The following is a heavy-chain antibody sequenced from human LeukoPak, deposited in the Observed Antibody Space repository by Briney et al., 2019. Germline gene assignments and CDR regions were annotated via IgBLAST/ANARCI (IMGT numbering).Heavy chain of an antibody. CDR1: RLTHYLY. D-gene: IGHD3-22*01. V-gene: IGHV3-7*04. CDR2: IKQDASEK. CDR3: ARAAPRFWYESRGYIGED. J-gene: IGHJ4*02. Sequence: GGSQTLLCSLWRLTHYLYHKLCLRQATEKGLEWVANIKQDASEKYYVDSVKGRFTIYRDNAKNALYLEMKSLRVDDTAVYYCARAAPRFWYESRGYIGEDWGQGTLVTVSS.